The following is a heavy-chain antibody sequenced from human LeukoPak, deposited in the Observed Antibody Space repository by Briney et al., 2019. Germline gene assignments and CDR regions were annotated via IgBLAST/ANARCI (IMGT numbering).Heavy chain of an antibody. V-gene: IGHV3-66*01. D-gene: IGHD3-9*01. CDR2: IYRDGSS. CDR3: ARSFYDILIGYYQYLDY. J-gene: IGHJ4*02. CDR1: GLSVSSNY. Sequence: GGSLRLSCVASGLSVSSNYMSWVRQAPGKGLEWVSVIYRDGSSYYAESVKGRFTISRDNSKNTLYIQMNSLRAEDTAVYYCARSFYDILIGYYQYLDYWGQGTLVTVSS.